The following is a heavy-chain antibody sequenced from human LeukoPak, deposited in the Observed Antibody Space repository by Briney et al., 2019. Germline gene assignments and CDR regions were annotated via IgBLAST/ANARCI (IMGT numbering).Heavy chain of an antibody. CDR2: IYHSGST. CDR1: GGSISSSYW. CDR3: ARSYWTGYHHLDF. V-gene: IGHV4-4*02. D-gene: IGHD3/OR15-3a*01. J-gene: IGHJ4*02. Sequence: SETLSLTCAVSGGSISSSYWWTWVRQPPGKGLEWIGEIYHSGSTNYNPSLKSRLTISVDKSKNQFSLKLSSVTAADTAVYYCARSYWTGYHHLDFWGQGTLVTVSS.